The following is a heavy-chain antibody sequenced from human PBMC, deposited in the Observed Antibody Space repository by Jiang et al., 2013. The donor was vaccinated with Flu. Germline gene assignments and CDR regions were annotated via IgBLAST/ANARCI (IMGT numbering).Heavy chain of an antibody. V-gene: IGHV4-4*02. D-gene: IGHD1-26*01. CDR2: IYHSGST. J-gene: IGHJ4*02. CDR1: GGSISSSNW. Sequence: GSGLVKPSGTLSLTCAVSGGSISSSNWWSWVRQPPGKGLEWIGEIYHSGSTNYNPSLKSRVTISVDTSKNQFSLKLSSVTAADTAVYYCARSPFIDYFEYWGQGTLVTVSS. CDR3: ARSPFIDYFEY.